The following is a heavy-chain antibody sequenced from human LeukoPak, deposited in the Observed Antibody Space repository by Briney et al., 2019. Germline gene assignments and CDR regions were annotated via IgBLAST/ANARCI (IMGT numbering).Heavy chain of an antibody. CDR3: ARQSSSWGLAFDI. CDR2: IYHSGST. Sequence: SQTLPLTCTVSGGSISSGGYYWSWIRQPPGKGLEWIGYIYHSGSTYYNPSLKSRVTISVDRSKNQFSLKLSSVTAADTAVYYCARQSSSWGLAFDIWGQGTMVTVSS. J-gene: IGHJ3*02. D-gene: IGHD6-13*01. CDR1: GGSISSGGYY. V-gene: IGHV4-30-2*01.